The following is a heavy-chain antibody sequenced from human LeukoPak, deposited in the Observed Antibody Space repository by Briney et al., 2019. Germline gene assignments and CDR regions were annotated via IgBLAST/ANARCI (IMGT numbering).Heavy chain of an antibody. CDR2: ISPYDGNT. J-gene: IGHJ4*02. CDR1: NYTFASYG. D-gene: IGHD3-22*01. CDR3: AKDFYDSSGYPYYFDY. V-gene: IGHV1-18*01. Sequence: ASVQVSCKASNYTFASYGLSWVRQAPGQGLQWVGWISPYDGNTNYAQRFQARVTMSIDKSTRTVYMELRRLRLDDTAVYYCAKDFYDSSGYPYYFDYWGQGTLVTVSS.